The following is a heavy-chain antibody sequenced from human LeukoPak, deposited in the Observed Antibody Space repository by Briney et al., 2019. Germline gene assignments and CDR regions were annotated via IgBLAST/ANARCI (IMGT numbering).Heavy chain of an antibody. V-gene: IGHV3-21*01. CDR3: ARVLKRLLWFGELPSDY. Sequence: GGSLRLSCAASGFTFSSYSMNWVRQAPGKGLEWVSSISSSSSYIYYADSVKGRFTISRDNAKNSLYLQMNSLRAEDTAVYYCARVLKRLLWFGELPSDYWGQGTLVTVSS. D-gene: IGHD3-10*01. CDR2: ISSSSSYI. J-gene: IGHJ4*02. CDR1: GFTFSSYS.